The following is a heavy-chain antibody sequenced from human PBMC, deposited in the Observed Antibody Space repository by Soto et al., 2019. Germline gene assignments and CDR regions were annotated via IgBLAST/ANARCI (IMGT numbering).Heavy chain of an antibody. CDR1: GGSISSGGYY. CDR3: ARDLTRYSSGGGIDY. J-gene: IGHJ4*02. D-gene: IGHD6-19*01. V-gene: IGHV4-31*03. CDR2: IYYSGST. Sequence: SETLSLTCTVSGGSISSGGYYWSWIRQHPGKGLEWIGYIYYSGSTYYNPSLKSRVTISVDTSKNQFSLKLSSVTAADTAVYYCARDLTRYSSGGGIDYWGQGTLVTVSS.